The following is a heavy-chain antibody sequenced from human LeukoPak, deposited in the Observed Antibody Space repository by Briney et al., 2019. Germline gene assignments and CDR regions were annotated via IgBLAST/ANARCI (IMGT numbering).Heavy chain of an antibody. D-gene: IGHD1-26*01. CDR3: AKGGSHDYYYYMDV. J-gene: IGHJ6*03. CDR2: ISSSGSAK. CDR1: GFTFTSYT. V-gene: IGHV3-48*04. Sequence: GGSLRLSCVASGFTFTSYTMNWVRQAPGKGLEWVSYISSSGSAKYYADSVKGRFTISRDNSKNTLYLQMNSLRAEDTAVYYCAKGGSHDYYYYMDVWGKGTTVTVSS.